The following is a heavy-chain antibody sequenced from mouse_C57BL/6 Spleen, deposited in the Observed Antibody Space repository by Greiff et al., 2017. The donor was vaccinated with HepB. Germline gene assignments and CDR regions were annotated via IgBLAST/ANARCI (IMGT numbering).Heavy chain of an antibody. D-gene: IGHD1-1*01. CDR2: INYDGSST. J-gene: IGHJ3*01. CDR1: GFTFSDYY. V-gene: IGHV5-16*01. CDR3: ARGGYYGSSSFAY. Sequence: EVMLVESEGGLVQPGSSMKLSCTASGFTFSDYYMAWVRQVPEKGLEWVANINYDGSSTYYLDSLKSRFIISRDNAKNILYLQMSSLKSEDTATYYCARGGYYGSSSFAYWGQGTLVTVSA.